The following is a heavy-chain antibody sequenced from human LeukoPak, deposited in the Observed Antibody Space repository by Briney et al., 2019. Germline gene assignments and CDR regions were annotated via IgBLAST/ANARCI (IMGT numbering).Heavy chain of an antibody. D-gene: IGHD4-17*01. J-gene: IGHJ4*02. V-gene: IGHV4-39*01. Sequence: KASETLSLTCTVSGGSSASHYWAWIRQPPGKGLEWIGSIHYSGSTYYSPSLKSRLTISGDTSKSQFSLKLTFVTAADTAVYYCTRHHDYGDTIDYWGQGTLVTVSS. CDR2: IHYSGST. CDR1: GGSSASHY. CDR3: TRHHDYGDTIDY.